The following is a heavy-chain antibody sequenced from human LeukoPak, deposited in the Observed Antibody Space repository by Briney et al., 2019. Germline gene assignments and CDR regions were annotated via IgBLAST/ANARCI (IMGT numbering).Heavy chain of an antibody. Sequence: GGSLRLSCVASGFYFGGHAMHWLRQAPGKGLEWVAYITYGSDTIFYADSVKGRFTVSRDNAKNSLYLQMDSLRAEDTAVYYCARADSSGYYFDYWGQGTLVTVSS. D-gene: IGHD3-22*01. CDR2: ITYGSDTI. CDR3: ARADSSGYYFDY. CDR1: GFYFGGHA. J-gene: IGHJ4*02. V-gene: IGHV3-48*04.